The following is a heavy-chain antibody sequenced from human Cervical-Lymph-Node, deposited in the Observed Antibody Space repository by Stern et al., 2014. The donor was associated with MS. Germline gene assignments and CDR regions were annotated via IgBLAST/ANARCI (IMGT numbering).Heavy chain of an antibody. CDR1: GFSLSTSGVG. CDR3: ATHAPGVVPAALDY. V-gene: IGHV2-5*02. Sequence: QVTLRESGPTLVKPTQTLTLTCTFSGFSLSTSGVGVGWIRQPPGKALEWLGFIYWDDSKRYSLSLKNRLTITKDTSKNQVVLTMNNMDPVDTATFYCATHAPGVVPAALDYWGQGTLVTVS. J-gene: IGHJ4*02. D-gene: IGHD2-2*01. CDR2: IYWDDSK.